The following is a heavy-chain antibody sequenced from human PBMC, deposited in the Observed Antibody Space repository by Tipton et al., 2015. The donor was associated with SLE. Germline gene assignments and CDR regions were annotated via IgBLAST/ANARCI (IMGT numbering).Heavy chain of an antibody. V-gene: IGHV1-2*06. J-gene: IGHJ6*02. Sequence: QSGAEVKKPGTSVKVSCKASGYSFTRHDINWARQAPGQGLEWMGRINPNSGGTNYAQKFQGRVTMTRDTSISTAYMELSRLRSDDTAVYYGAREEGCLEWLPVENYYCYGMDVWGQGTTVTVSS. CDR1: GYSFTRHD. CDR3: AREEGCLEWLPVENYYCYGMDV. D-gene: IGHD3-3*01. CDR2: INPNSGGT.